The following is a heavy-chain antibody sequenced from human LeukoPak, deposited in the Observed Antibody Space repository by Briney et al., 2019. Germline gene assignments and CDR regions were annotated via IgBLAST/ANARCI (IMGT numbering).Heavy chain of an antibody. CDR1: GFTFSSYA. J-gene: IGHJ3*02. CDR3: ARDLERYCSSTSCSSSGAFDI. CDR2: ISYDGSNK. D-gene: IGHD2-2*01. Sequence: PGRSLRLSCAASGFTFSSYAMPWVRQAPGKGLEWVAVISYDGSNKYYADSVKGRFTISRDNSKNTLYLQMNSLRAEDTAVYYCARDLERYCSSTSCSSSGAFDIWGQGTMVTVSS. V-gene: IGHV3-30-3*01.